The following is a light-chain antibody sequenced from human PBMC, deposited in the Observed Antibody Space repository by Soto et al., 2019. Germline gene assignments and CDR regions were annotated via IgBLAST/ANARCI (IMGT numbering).Light chain of an antibody. CDR1: SSDVGEENY. CDR3: SSYAGTYNLV. J-gene: IGLJ2*01. CDR2: EVT. V-gene: IGLV2-8*01. Sequence: QSALTQPPSASGSPGQSVTITCSGTSSDVGEENYVSWYQQHPGKVPKLMIYEVTKRPSGVPDRFSGSKSGNTASLTVSGLQTEDEAVYHCSSYAGTYNLVFGGGTKLTVL.